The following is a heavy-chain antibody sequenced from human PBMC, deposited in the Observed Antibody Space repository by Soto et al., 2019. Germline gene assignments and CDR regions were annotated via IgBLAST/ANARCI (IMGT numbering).Heavy chain of an antibody. Sequence: PSETLSLTCAVSGASFSGSYWSWIRQPPGKGLEWIGYAYYSGTTVYNPSLKSRVSISVDTSKKHASLRLKSVTAADTAVYYCAVWSALTQYYFDSWGHGTLVTVSS. CDR1: GASFSGSY. CDR2: AYYSGTT. CDR3: AVWSALTQYYFDS. D-gene: IGHD3-3*01. V-gene: IGHV4-59*13. J-gene: IGHJ4*01.